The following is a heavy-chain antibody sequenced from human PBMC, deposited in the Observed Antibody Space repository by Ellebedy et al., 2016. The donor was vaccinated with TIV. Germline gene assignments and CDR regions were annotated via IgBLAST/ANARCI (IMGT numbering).Heavy chain of an antibody. V-gene: IGHV4-30-2*03. J-gene: IGHJ4*02. CDR3: ARHKQSGATSVPYYFDY. CDR1: GGSISSGVYS. CDR2: IYHSGRT. Sequence: SETLSLXXAVSGGSISSGVYSWSWIRQPPGKGLEWIGYIYHSGRTYYNPSLKSRVTTSVDTSKNQFSLMLNSVTAADTAVYYCARHKQSGATSVPYYFDYWGQGTLVTVSS. D-gene: IGHD1-26*01.